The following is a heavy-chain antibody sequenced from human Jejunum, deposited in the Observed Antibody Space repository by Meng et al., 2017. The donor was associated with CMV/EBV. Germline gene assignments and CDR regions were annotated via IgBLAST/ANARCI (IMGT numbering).Heavy chain of an antibody. D-gene: IGHD2-2*01. CDR2: ITWKGDTI. V-gene: IGHV3-9*01. CDR3: ARDFQLYYYHYYGMDV. Sequence: FIFTDHAVHWVRQAPGKGLGWVSGITWKGDTIGYADSVKGRFTISRDNAKKSLYLQMNSLRPEDTALYYCARDFQLYYYHYYGMDVWGQGTTVTVSS. CDR1: FIFTDHA. J-gene: IGHJ6*02.